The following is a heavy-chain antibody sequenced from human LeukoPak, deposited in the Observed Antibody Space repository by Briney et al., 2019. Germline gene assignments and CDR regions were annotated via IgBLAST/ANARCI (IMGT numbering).Heavy chain of an antibody. CDR3: ARDENCGGDCYTFDY. D-gene: IGHD2-21*02. V-gene: IGHV3-21*01. CDR1: GFTVITSF. Sequence: PGGSLRLSCSASGFTVITSFMSWVRLAPGKGLEWVSSISSSSSYIYYADSVKGRFTISRDNAKNSLYLQMNSPRAEDTAVYYCARDENCGGDCYTFDYWGQGTLVTVSS. J-gene: IGHJ4*02. CDR2: ISSSSSYI.